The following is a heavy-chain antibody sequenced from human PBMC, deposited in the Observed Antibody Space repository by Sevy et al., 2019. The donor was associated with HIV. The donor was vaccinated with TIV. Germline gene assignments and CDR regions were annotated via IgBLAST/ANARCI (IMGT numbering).Heavy chain of an antibody. Sequence: GGSLRLSCAASGFTFSGSALHWVRQASGKGLEWVGRIKKIGDSYATAFAASLEGRFTNYSDDVKHTVHLQMNSLKIEDTAGYYCTRLIYPDDAFDIWGQGTMVTVSS. J-gene: IGHJ3*02. CDR1: GFTFSGSA. CDR2: IKKIGDSYAT. V-gene: IGHV3-73*01. CDR3: TRLIYPDDAFDI.